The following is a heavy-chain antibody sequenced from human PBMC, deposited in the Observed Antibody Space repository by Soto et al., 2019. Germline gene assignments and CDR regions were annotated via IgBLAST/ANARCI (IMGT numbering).Heavy chain of an antibody. V-gene: IGHV3-33*08. J-gene: IGHJ4*02. CDR1: GFMFDSYG. Sequence: QVQLVESGGGVVQAGRSLRLSCAASGFMFDSYGMHWVRQTPGKGLEWVAVIGYDGSSEFYADSVKGRFIVSRDNSKNTVYLQLSSLRDEDTAVYYCARDIRSYTRSLWGQGTLVTVSS. D-gene: IGHD2-2*02. CDR2: IGYDGSSE. CDR3: ARDIRSYTRSL.